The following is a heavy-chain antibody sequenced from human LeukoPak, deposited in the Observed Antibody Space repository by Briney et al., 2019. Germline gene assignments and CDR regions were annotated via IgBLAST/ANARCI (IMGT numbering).Heavy chain of an antibody. D-gene: IGHD6-19*01. V-gene: IGHV7-4-1*02. J-gene: IGHJ6*03. CDR1: GYTFTSYA. CDR2: INTNTGNP. CDR3: ARTIAVAGIYYYYYMDV. Sequence: GASVKVSCKASGYTFTSYAMNWVRQAPGQGLEWMGWINTNTGNPTYAQGFTGRFVFSLDTSVSTAYLQISSLKAEDTAVYYCARTIAVAGIYYYYYMDVWGKGTTVTVSS.